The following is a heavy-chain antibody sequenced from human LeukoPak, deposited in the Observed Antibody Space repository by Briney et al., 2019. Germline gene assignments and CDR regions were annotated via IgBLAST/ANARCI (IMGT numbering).Heavy chain of an antibody. CDR2: INHSGST. V-gene: IGHV4-34*01. D-gene: IGHD1-26*01. CDR3: TRDSVGASY. Sequence: PSETLSLTCAVYGGSFSGYYWSWIRQPPGKGLEWIGEINHSGSTNYNPSLKSRVTISVDTSKNQFSLKLSSVTAADTAVYYCTRDSVGASYWGQGTLVTVSS. CDR1: GGSFSGYY. J-gene: IGHJ4*02.